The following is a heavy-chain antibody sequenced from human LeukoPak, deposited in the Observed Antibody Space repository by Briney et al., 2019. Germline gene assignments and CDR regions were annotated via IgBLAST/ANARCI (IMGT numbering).Heavy chain of an antibody. V-gene: IGHV3-30-3*01. D-gene: IGHD3-22*01. CDR2: ISYDGSNK. CDR3: ARGDPYYYDSSGSFDY. Sequence: PGGSLRLSCAASGFTFSSYAMHWVRQAPGKGLEWVAVISYDGSNKYYADSVKGRFTISRDNSKNTLYLQMNSLRAEDTAVYYCARGDPYYYDSSGSFDYWGQGTLVTVSS. J-gene: IGHJ4*02. CDR1: GFTFSSYA.